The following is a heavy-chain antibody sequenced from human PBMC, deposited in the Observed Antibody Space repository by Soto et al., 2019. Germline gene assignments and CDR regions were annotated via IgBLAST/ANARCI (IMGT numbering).Heavy chain of an antibody. V-gene: IGHV3-30-3*01. CDR3: AREEIGAYVNN. Sequence: QVQLVESGGGVVQPGRSLRLSCAASGFTFSAYPIHWVRQAPGQGLEWVAIISHDGIDKHYADFVMGRFTSSRDNSKNTLYLQMTSLREEDTAIYYCAREEIGAYVNNWGLGTLVTVSS. D-gene: IGHD3-16*01. J-gene: IGHJ4*01. CDR2: ISHDGIDK. CDR1: GFTFSAYP.